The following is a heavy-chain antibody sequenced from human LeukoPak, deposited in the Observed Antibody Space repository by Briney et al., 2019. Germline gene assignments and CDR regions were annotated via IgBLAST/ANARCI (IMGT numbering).Heavy chain of an antibody. CDR1: GYTFTGYY. Sequence: ASVKVSCKASGYTFTGYYMHWVRQAPGQGLEWTGWINPNSGGTNYAQKFQGRVTMTRDTSISTAYMELSRLRSDDTAVYYCARNAGRWFGELLYYWGQGTLVTVSS. J-gene: IGHJ4*02. CDR2: INPNSGGT. D-gene: IGHD3-10*01. CDR3: ARNAGRWFGELLYY. V-gene: IGHV1-2*02.